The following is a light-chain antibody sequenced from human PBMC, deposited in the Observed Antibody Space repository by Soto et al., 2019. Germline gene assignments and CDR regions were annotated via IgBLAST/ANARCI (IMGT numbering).Light chain of an antibody. Sequence: QSALTQPPSASGSPGQSVTISCTGTSSDVGGYNYVSWYQQHPGKAPKLMIYEVSKRPSGVPDRFSGSKSGNTASLTVSGLQAEADYYCSSYAGSLYVFGTGTKVTVL. CDR1: SSDVGGYNY. V-gene: IGLV2-8*01. CDR3: SSYAGSLYV. CDR2: EVS. J-gene: IGLJ1*01.